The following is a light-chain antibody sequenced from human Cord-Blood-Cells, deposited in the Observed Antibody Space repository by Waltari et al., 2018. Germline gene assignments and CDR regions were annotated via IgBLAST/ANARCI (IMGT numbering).Light chain of an antibody. CDR2: AAS. CDR3: QQANSFPYT. V-gene: IGKV1-12*01. CDR1: QGIRSW. J-gene: IGKJ2*01. Sequence: DIQLTQSPSSVFASVGARLTIPCRASQGIRSWLAWYQQKPGKAPKLLIYAASSLQSGVPSRFSGSGSGTDFTLTISSLQPEDFATYYCQQANSFPYTFGQGTKLEIK.